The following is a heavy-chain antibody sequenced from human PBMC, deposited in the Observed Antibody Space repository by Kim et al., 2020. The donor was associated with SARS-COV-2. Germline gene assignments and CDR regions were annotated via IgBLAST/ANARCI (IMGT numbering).Heavy chain of an antibody. V-gene: IGHV1-18*01. Sequence: ASVKVSCTASGYSFSNYAFTWVRQAPGQGLEWMGWSASYTGNTNYAQKFPGRVTMTRESSTNTAYMELTSLTSDDTAVYYCARRDDRLDYWGQGTLVTVSS. CDR3: ARRDDRLDY. CDR2: SASYTGNT. J-gene: IGHJ4*02. CDR1: GYSFSNYA.